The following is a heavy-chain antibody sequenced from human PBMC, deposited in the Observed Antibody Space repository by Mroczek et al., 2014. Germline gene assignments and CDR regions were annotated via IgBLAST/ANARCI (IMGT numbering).Heavy chain of an antibody. CDR3: SRRGYFEDY. Sequence: QVQLQESGAGLLKPSETLSLTCVVYGGSFSNYYLSWIRQPPGKGLEWIGEINHGGNTNYSPSLKSRVTISVDTSKNQFSLKLTSMTAADSAVYYCSRRGYFEDYWGQGTLVTVSS. CDR1: GGSFSNYY. D-gene: IGHD2/OR15-2a*01. J-gene: IGHJ4*02. CDR2: INHGGNT. V-gene: IGHV4-34*01.